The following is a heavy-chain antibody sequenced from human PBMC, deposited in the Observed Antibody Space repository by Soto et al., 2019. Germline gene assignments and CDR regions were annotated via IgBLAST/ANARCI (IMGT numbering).Heavy chain of an antibody. CDR2: INHSGST. CDR1: GGSFSGYY. J-gene: IGHJ4*02. CDR3: ARDKITGLFDY. Sequence: QVQLQQWGAGLLKPSETLSLTCAVYGGSFSGYYWTWIRPPPGTGLEWIGEINHSGSTNYNPSLKSRVTISVDTSKNQFSLKRTSVTAAYTAVYYWARDKITGLFDYGGQGTLVTVSS. V-gene: IGHV4-34*01. D-gene: IGHD2-8*02.